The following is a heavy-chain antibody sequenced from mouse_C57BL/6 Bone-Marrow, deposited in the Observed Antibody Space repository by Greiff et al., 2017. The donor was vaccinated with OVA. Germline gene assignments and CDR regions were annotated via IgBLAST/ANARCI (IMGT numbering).Heavy chain of an antibody. D-gene: IGHD2-3*01. CDR2: IYPGSGNT. V-gene: IGHV1-76*01. J-gene: IGHJ2*01. Sequence: QVQLQQSGAEVVRPGASVKLSCKASGYTFTDHYINWVKQRPGQGLEWIARIYPGSGNTYYNEKFKGKATLTAEKSSNTAYMQLSSLTSEDSAVYFWARDDGYFFENGGQATTPPVPS. CDR1: GYTFTDHY. CDR3: ARDDGYFFEN.